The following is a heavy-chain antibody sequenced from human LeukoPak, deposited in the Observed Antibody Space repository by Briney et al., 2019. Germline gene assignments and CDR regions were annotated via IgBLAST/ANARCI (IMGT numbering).Heavy chain of an antibody. V-gene: IGHV3-53*01. J-gene: IGHJ4*02. D-gene: IGHD5-12*01. Sequence: GGSLRLSCAASGFTVSSNYMSWVRQAPGKGLEWVSVIYSGGGTYYADSVKGRFTISRDNSKNTLYLQMNSLRAEDTAVYYCARVGYSGYDYAYDYWGQGTLVTVSS. CDR2: IYSGGGT. CDR3: ARVGYSGYDYAYDY. CDR1: GFTVSSNY.